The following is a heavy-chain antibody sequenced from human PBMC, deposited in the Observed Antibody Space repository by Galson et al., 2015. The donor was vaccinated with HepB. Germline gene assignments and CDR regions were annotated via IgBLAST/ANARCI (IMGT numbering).Heavy chain of an antibody. CDR2: ISNSGGST. CDR3: ATSAPPFYYGSGSHDY. J-gene: IGHJ4*02. Sequence: SLRLSCAASGFIFSSYSMSWVRQAPGKGLEWVSAISNSGGSTYYADSVKGRFTISRDNSKNTLYRQMNSLRAEDRAVYYCATSAPPFYYGSGSHDYWGKGTLVTVSS. D-gene: IGHD3-10*01. V-gene: IGHV3-23*01. CDR1: GFIFSSYS.